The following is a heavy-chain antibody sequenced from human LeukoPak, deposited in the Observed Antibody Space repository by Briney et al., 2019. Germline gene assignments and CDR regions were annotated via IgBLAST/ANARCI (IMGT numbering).Heavy chain of an antibody. V-gene: IGHV1-46*01. CDR1: GYTFANYY. J-gene: IGHJ4*02. CDR3: ARVTVPQWTMFDY. CDR2: INPSDVST. D-gene: IGHD4/OR15-4a*01. Sequence: ASVTVSCKASGYTFANYYMHWVRQAPGQGLEMMGVINPSDVSTTYAQKLQGRVTMTRDTSTSTVYMELSSLRSEDTAVYYCARVTVPQWTMFDYWGQGTLVTVSS.